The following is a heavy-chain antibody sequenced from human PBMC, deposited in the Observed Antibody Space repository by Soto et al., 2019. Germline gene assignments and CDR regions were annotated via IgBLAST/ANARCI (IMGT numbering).Heavy chain of an antibody. CDR2: ISHEGVTK. D-gene: IGHD3-22*01. J-gene: IGHJ6*02. V-gene: IGHV3-30*03. CDR1: GFTFESYG. CDR3: ARGGNSSGYYYGYYYYGMDV. Sequence: VGSLRLSGIASGFTFESYGMHWVRQAPGKGLEWVAVISHEGVTKNYADSVKGRFTVSRDNSKNSLYLQMNSLRAGDTAVYYCARGGNSSGYYYGYYYYGMDVWGQGTTVTVSS.